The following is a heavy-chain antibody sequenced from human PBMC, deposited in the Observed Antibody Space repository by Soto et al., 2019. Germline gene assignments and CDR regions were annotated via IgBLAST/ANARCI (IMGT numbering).Heavy chain of an antibody. V-gene: IGHV1-18*01. J-gene: IGHJ5*02. CDR1: GYTFTSYG. CDR2: ISAYNGNT. D-gene: IGHD3-3*01. CDR3: ARVPRGHTIFGVVTRTDNWFDP. Sequence: ASVKVSCKASGYTFTSYGISWVRQAPGQGLEWMGWISAYNGNTNYAQKLQGRVTMTTDTSTSTAYMELRSLRSDDTAVYYCARVPRGHTIFGVVTRTDNWFDPWGQGTLVTVSS.